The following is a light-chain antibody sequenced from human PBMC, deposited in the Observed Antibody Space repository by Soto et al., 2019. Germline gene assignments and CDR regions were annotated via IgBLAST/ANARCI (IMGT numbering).Light chain of an antibody. J-gene: IGLJ2*01. V-gene: IGLV1-40*01. CDR1: SSNIVAGYD. Sequence: QSVVTQPPSVSGAPGQWVTISCTGSSSNIVAGYDVHWYQQLPGRAPKLLSYGNTTRPSGVPDRFSGSKSGTSASLAITGLQGEDEADYYCLSFDSSLSVVFGGGTQLTVL. CDR2: GNT. CDR3: LSFDSSLSVV.